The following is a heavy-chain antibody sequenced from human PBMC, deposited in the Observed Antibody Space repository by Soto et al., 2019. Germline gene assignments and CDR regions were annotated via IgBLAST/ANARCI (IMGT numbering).Heavy chain of an antibody. CDR3: ARGLRGYCSSTSCPTGRAKRYYYYYMDV. CDR2: MNPNSGNT. D-gene: IGHD2-2*01. V-gene: IGHV1-8*01. Sequence: ASVKVSCKASGYTFTSYDINWVRQATGQGLEWMGWMNPNSGNTGYAQKFQGRVTMTRNTSISTAYMELSSLRSEDTAVYYCARGLRGYCSSTSCPTGRAKRYYYYYMDVWGKGTTVTVSS. J-gene: IGHJ6*03. CDR1: GYTFTSYD.